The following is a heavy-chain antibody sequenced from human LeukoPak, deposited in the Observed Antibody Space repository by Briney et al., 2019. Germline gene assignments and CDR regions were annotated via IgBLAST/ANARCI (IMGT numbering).Heavy chain of an antibody. CDR3: AKPLLWFGESQVDY. CDR2: ISGSGGST. J-gene: IGHJ4*02. V-gene: IGHV3-23*01. Sequence: GGSLRLSCAASGFTFSSYGMSWVRQAPGKGLEWVSAISGSGGSTYYADSVKGRFTISRDNSKNTLYLQMNSLRAEDTAVYYCAKPLLWFGESQVDYWGQGTLVTVSS. D-gene: IGHD3-10*01. CDR1: GFTFSSYG.